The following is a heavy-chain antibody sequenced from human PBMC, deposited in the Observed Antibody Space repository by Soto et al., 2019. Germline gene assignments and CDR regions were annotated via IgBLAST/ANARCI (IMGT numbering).Heavy chain of an antibody. CDR3: AREADGIAAAGGMRWFDC. CDR1: GGTFSSYG. V-gene: IGHV1-69*01. D-gene: IGHD6-13*01. Sequence: QMQLVQSGAEVKKPGSSVKVSCKASGGTFSSYGISWVRQAPGQGLEWMGGIIPIFATTYYAQTLQDRVTITADESTSTAYMELSSLRSEDTAVYYCAREADGIAAAGGMRWFDCWGQGTLVTVSS. CDR2: IIPIFATT. J-gene: IGHJ4*02.